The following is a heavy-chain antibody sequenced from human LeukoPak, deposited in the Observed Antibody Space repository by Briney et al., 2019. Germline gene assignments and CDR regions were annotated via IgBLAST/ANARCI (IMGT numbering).Heavy chain of an antibody. J-gene: IGHJ4*02. CDR2: ISSSSSYI. D-gene: IGHD5-18*01. Sequence: PGGSLRLSCAASGFTFSSYSMNWVRQAPGKGLEWVSSISSSSSYIYYADSVKGRFTISRDNAKNSLYLQMNSLRAEDTAVYYCARVGLWGYYFDYWGQGTLVTVSS. CDR3: ARVGLWGYYFDY. CDR1: GFTFSSYS. V-gene: IGHV3-21*01.